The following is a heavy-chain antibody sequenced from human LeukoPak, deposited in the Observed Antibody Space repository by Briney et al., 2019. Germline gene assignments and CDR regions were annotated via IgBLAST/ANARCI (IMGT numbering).Heavy chain of an antibody. CDR1: GFTFSSYA. CDR3: AKDPYFPCGCDCYSDY. CDR2: ISGSGGST. J-gene: IGHJ4*02. V-gene: IGHV3-23*01. D-gene: IGHD2-21*02. Sequence: PGGSLRLSCAASGFTFSSYAMSWVRQAPGKGLEWVSAISGSGGSTYYADSVKGRFTISRDNSKNTLYLQMNSLRAEDTAVYYRAKDPYFPCGCDCYSDYWGQGTLVTVSS.